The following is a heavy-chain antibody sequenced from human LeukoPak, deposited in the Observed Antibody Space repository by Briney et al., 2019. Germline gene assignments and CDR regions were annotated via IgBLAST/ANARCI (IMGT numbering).Heavy chain of an antibody. CDR3: ARDRKTYYDFWSGQTTYYYYGMDV. Sequence: GASVKVSCKASGYTFTSYYMHWVRQAPGQGLEWMGIINPSGGSTSYAQKFQGRATMTRDTSTSTVYMELSSLRSEDTAVYYCARDRKTYYDFWSGQTTYYYYGMDVWGQGTTVTVSS. V-gene: IGHV1-46*01. D-gene: IGHD3-3*01. J-gene: IGHJ6*02. CDR2: INPSGGST. CDR1: GYTFTSYY.